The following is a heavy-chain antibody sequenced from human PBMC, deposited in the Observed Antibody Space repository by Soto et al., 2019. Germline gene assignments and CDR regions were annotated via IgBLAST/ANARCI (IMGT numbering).Heavy chain of an antibody. Sequence: PSETLSLTCTVSGGSISSSSYYWGWIRQPPGKGLEWIGSIYYSGSTYYNLSLKSRVTISVDTSKNQFSLKLSSVTAADTAVYYCARQAVAERLGPGVFAYWGQGTLVTVSS. V-gene: IGHV4-39*01. J-gene: IGHJ4*02. CDR3: ARQAVAERLGPGVFAY. CDR2: IYYSGST. CDR1: GGSISSSSYY. D-gene: IGHD6-19*01.